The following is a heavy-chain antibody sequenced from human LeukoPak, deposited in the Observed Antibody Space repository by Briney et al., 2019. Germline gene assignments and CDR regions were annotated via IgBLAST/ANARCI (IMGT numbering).Heavy chain of an antibody. V-gene: IGHV3-23*01. CDR3: AKGRLGVDY. CDR2: ITGSAATT. J-gene: IGHJ4*02. CDR1: GFTFSSSA. D-gene: IGHD4-11*01. Sequence: PGGSLRLSCAASGFTFSSSAMSWVRQAPGKGLEWVSSITGSAATTSYADPVKGRFIISRDISKNTLYLRMNTLRAEDTAVYYCAKGRLGVDYWGQGTLVTVSS.